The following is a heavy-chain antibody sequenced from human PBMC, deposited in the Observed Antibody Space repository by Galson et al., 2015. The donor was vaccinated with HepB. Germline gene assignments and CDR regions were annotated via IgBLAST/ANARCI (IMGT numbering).Heavy chain of an antibody. J-gene: IGHJ6*03. CDR3: ARFRDMDV. Sequence: SLRLSCAASGFTFSSYSMNWVRQAPGKGLEWVSSISSSGNYKYYGDSAKGRSTISRDNAKNSLHLQMNSLRAEDTAVYYCARFRDMDVWGKGTTVIVSS. V-gene: IGHV3-21*06. CDR2: ISSSGNYK. CDR1: GFTFSSYS.